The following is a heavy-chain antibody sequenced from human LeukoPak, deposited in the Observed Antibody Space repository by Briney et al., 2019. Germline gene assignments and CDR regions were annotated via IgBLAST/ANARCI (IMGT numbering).Heavy chain of an antibody. Sequence: RSSETLSLTCAVSGGSISSSNWWSWVRQPPGKGLEWIGEIYHSGSTNYNPSLKSRVTISVDTSKNQFSLKLNSVTAADTAVYYCAKDLLLTHGNNWERGWFDPWGQGTLVTVSS. J-gene: IGHJ5*02. CDR3: AKDLLLTHGNNWERGWFDP. V-gene: IGHV4-4*02. CDR1: GGSISSSNW. D-gene: IGHD1-1*01. CDR2: IYHSGST.